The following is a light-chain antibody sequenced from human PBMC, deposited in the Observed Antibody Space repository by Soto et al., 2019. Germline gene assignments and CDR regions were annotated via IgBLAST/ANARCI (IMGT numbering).Light chain of an antibody. Sequence: SYELTQPRSVSVAPGQTAKITCGGNKIEDKSVHWYQQKPGRAPVLVVYDDSDRPLEMPERFSGSNSGNTATLTISRVEAGDEADYYCQVWESSSDHYVFGAGTKVNLL. CDR3: QVWESSSDHYV. V-gene: IGLV3-21*02. CDR1: KIEDKS. J-gene: IGLJ1*01. CDR2: DDS.